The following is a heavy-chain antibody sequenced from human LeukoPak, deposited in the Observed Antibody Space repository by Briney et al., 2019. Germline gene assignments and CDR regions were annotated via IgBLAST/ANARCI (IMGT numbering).Heavy chain of an antibody. J-gene: IGHJ4*02. Sequence: GRSLRLSCAVSGVRFDDYAMHWVRQAPGKGLGGVSGSSWNSGALAYAESVKGRFTISRDNAKHSLYLQMNSLRAEDPTLCSCAKDLASGRYGRTASFSMLDYCGQESLLTLS. V-gene: IGHV3-9*01. CDR2: SSWNSGAL. D-gene: IGHD3-10*01. CDR3: AKDLASGRYGRTASFSMLDY. CDR1: GVRFDDYA.